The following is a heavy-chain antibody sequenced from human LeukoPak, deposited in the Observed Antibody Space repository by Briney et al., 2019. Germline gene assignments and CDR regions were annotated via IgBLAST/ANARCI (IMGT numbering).Heavy chain of an antibody. Sequence: ASVKVSCKASGYTFTSYDINWVRQATGQGLEWMGWMNPNSGNTGYAQKFQGRVTMTRNTSISTAYMELSSLRSEDTAVYYCARRGAGTLGKDYWGQGTLVTVSS. CDR2: MNPNSGNT. J-gene: IGHJ4*02. D-gene: IGHD1-1*01. V-gene: IGHV1-8*01. CDR1: GYTFTSYD. CDR3: ARRGAGTLGKDY.